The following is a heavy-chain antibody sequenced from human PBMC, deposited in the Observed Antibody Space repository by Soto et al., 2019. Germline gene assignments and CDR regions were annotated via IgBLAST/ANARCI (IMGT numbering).Heavy chain of an antibody. CDR3: AKCTDTIFGVVIKYYFDY. CDR1: GFTFSSYA. Sequence: GGSLRLSCAASGFTFSSYAMSWVRQAPGKGLEWVSAISGSGGSTYYADSVKGRFTISRDNSKNTLYLQMNSLRAEDTAVYYCAKCTDTIFGVVIKYYFDYWGQGTLVTSPQ. V-gene: IGHV3-23*01. CDR2: ISGSGGST. J-gene: IGHJ4*02. D-gene: IGHD3-3*01.